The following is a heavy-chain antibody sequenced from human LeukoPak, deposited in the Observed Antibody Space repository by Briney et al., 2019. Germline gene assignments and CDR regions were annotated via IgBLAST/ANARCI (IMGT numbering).Heavy chain of an antibody. CDR3: ARDYYYDSSGYWDYYFDY. CDR1: GFTFSRFG. J-gene: IGHJ4*02. CDR2: IWYDGSNK. V-gene: IGHV3-33*01. Sequence: QPGGSLRLSCAASGFTFSRFGMHWVRQAPGKGLEWVAVIWYDGSNKYYADSVKGRFTISRDNSKNTLYLEMNSLRAEDTAVYYCARDYYYDSSGYWDYYFDYWGQGTLVSVSS. D-gene: IGHD3-22*01.